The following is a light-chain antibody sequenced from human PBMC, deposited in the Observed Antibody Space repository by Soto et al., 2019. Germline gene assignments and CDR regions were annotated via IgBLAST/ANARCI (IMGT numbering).Light chain of an antibody. CDR3: QQYSTYPFT. CDR2: KAS. J-gene: IGKJ5*01. Sequence: MTQSPSTLSASVGDRGAITCPASRSVTTWLAWYQQKPGKAPKXLIYKASSLESGLPSRFTGSGSGTEFTLTISSLQSDDVAAYYCQQYSTYPFTFGQGTRLEIK. CDR1: RSVTTW. V-gene: IGKV1-5*03.